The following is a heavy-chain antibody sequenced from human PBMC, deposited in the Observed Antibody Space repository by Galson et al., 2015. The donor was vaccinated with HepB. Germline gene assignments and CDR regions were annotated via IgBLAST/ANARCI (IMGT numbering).Heavy chain of an antibody. CDR2: TYYRSKWYK. V-gene: IGHV6-1*01. D-gene: IGHD3-10*01. CDR1: GDSVSSNSAV. CDR3: ARVKRGEWYSFYYNRMDV. J-gene: IGHJ6*02. Sequence: CAISGDSVSSNSAVWNWIRQSPSRGLEWLGRTYYRSKWYKDYALFVKSRITINADTSRNQISLQLNSMTPEDTAVYYCARVKRGEWYSFYYNRMDVWGQGTTVTVAS.